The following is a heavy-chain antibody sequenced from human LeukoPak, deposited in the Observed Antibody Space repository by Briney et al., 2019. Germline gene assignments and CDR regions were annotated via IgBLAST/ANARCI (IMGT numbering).Heavy chain of an antibody. CDR3: ARRGYSYGRNWYFDL. CDR2: IYYSGST. D-gene: IGHD5-18*01. J-gene: IGHJ2*01. Sequence: PSETLSLTCTVSGGSISSYYWSWIRQPPGKGLEWIGYIYYSGSTNYNPSLKGRVTISVDTSKNQFSLKLSSVPAADTAVYYCARRGYSYGRNWYFDLWGRGTLVTVSS. V-gene: IGHV4-59*08. CDR1: GGSISSYY.